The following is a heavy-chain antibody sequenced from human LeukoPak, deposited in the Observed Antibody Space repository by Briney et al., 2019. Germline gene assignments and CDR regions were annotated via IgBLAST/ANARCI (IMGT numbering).Heavy chain of an antibody. CDR3: ARHTVAGTYYYYMDV. D-gene: IGHD6-19*01. CDR2: IYYSGST. Sequence: SETLSLTCTVSGGSISSSSYYWGWIRQPPGKGLEWIGSIYYSGSTYYNPSLKSRVTISVDTSKNPFSLKLSSVTAADTAVYYCARHTVAGTYYYYMDVWGKGTTVTISS. V-gene: IGHV4-39*01. J-gene: IGHJ6*03. CDR1: GGSISSSSYY.